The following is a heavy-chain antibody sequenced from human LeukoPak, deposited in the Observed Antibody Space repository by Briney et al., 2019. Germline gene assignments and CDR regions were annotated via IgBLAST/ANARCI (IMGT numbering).Heavy chain of an antibody. CDR2: IYYSGST. CDR1: GGSISSYY. V-gene: IGHV4-59*01. J-gene: IGHJ6*03. Sequence: SKTLSLTCTVSGGSISSYYWSWIRQPPGKGLEWIGYIYYSGSTNYNPSPKSRVTISADTSKNQFSLKLSSVTAADTAVYYCARVPRSYYYYYYMDVWGKGTTVTVSS. CDR3: ARVPRSYYYYYYMDV.